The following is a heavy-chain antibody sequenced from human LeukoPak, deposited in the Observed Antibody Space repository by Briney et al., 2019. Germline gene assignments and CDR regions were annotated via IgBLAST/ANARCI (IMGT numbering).Heavy chain of an antibody. V-gene: IGHV3-30-3*01. CDR3: ARNGIYQLHWVWFDP. CDR1: GFTFSSYW. D-gene: IGHD2-2*01. J-gene: IGHJ5*02. CDR2: ISYDGSNK. Sequence: PGGSLRLSCAASGFTFSSYWMSWVRQAPGKGLEWVAVISYDGSNKYYADSVKGRFTISRDNSKNTLYLQMNSLRAEDTAVYYCARNGIYQLHWVWFDPWGQGTLVTVSS.